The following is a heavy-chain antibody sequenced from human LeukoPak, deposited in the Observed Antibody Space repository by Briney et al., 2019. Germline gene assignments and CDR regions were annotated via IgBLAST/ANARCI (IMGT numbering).Heavy chain of an antibody. CDR3: ARVVDLQGYYFDY. Sequence: PSETLSLTCAVYGGSFSGYYWSWIRQPPGKGLEWIGEINHSGSTNYNPSLKSRVTISVDTCKNQFSLKLSSVTAADTAVYYCARVVDLQGYYFDYWGQGTLVTVSS. CDR1: GGSFSGYY. V-gene: IGHV4-34*01. D-gene: IGHD2-21*01. J-gene: IGHJ4*02. CDR2: INHSGST.